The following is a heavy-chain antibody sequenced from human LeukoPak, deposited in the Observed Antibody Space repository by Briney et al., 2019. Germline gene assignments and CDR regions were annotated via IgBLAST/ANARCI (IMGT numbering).Heavy chain of an antibody. CDR3: ARVSVAATYFRAFDI. CDR2: INPSGGSP. J-gene: IGHJ3*02. V-gene: IGHV1-46*01. Sequence: ASVKVSCKAAGYTFTSYYMHWLRQAPGQGLEWMGIINPSGGSPTYAQNFQGRVTMTRDTSTSTAYMDLRSLRSEDTAVYYCARVSVAATYFRAFDIWGQGTLVTVSS. CDR1: GYTFTSYY. D-gene: IGHD1-26*01.